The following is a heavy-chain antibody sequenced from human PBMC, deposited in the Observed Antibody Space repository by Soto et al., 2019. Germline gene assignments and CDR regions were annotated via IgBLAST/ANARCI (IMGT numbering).Heavy chain of an antibody. Sequence: GGSLRLSCAASGFTFSSYAMSWVRQAPGKGLEWVSAISGSGGSTYYADSVKGRFTISRDNYKNTLYLQMNSLRAEDTAVYYCATRYDYSNYFDYWGQGTLVTVSS. CDR1: GFTFSSYA. D-gene: IGHD4-4*01. CDR3: ATRYDYSNYFDY. J-gene: IGHJ4*02. V-gene: IGHV3-23*01. CDR2: ISGSGGST.